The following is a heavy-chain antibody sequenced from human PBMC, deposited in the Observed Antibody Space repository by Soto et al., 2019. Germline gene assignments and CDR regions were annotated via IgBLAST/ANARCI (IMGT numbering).Heavy chain of an antibody. CDR2: INHSGST. CDR3: ARGKQYYDILTGYYTKHNWFDP. V-gene: IGHV4-34*01. CDR1: GGSFSGYY. J-gene: IGHJ5*02. Sequence: SETLSLTCAVYGGSFSGYYWIWIRQPPGKGLEWIGEINHSGSTNYNPSLKSRVTISVDTSKNQFSLKLSSVTAADTAVYYCARGKQYYDILTGYYTKHNWFDPWGQGTLVTVSS. D-gene: IGHD3-9*01.